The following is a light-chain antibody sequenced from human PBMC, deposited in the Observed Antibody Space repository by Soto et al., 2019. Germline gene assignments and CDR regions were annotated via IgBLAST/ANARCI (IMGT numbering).Light chain of an antibody. CDR3: QQYRFT. V-gene: IGKV1-33*01. Sequence: DLQMTQSPSSLSASVGDRVTITCQASQDISNYLNWYQQKPGKAPKLLIYDASNLETGVPSRFSGSGSGTDFTFTISSLQPEDIATYYCQQYRFTFGPGTKVDIK. CDR1: QDISNY. CDR2: DAS. J-gene: IGKJ3*01.